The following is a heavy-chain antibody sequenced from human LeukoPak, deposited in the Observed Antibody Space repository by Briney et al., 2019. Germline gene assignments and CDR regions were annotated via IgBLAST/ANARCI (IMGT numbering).Heavy chain of an antibody. V-gene: IGHV1-46*01. J-gene: IGHJ4*02. CDR2: INPSGGST. CDR3: ARDLFGGGF. Sequence: GASVKVSCKASGYTFTNFYIHWVRQAPGQGLEWMGIINPSGGSTSYAQKFQGRVTMTRDVSTSTVYMELSSLRSEDTAVYYCARDLFGGGFWGQGILVTVSS. CDR1: GYTFTNFY. D-gene: IGHD3-16*01.